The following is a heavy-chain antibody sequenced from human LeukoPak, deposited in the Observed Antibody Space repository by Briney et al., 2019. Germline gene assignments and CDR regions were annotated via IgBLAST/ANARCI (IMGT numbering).Heavy chain of an antibody. Sequence: PSETLSLTCAVCGGSFSGYYWSWIRQPPGKGLEWIGEINHSGSTNYNPSLKSRVTISVDTSKNQFSLKLSSVTAADTAVYYCARGNMVRGVRFDYWGQGTLVTVSS. CDR1: GGSFSGYY. D-gene: IGHD3-10*01. J-gene: IGHJ4*02. V-gene: IGHV4-34*01. CDR3: ARGNMVRGVRFDY. CDR2: INHSGST.